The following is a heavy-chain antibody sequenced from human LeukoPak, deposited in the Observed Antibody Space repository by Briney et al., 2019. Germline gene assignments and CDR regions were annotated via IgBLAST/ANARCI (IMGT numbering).Heavy chain of an antibody. CDR1: GFTFSTYG. D-gene: IGHD2-21*01. Sequence: GGSLRLSCATSGFTFSTYGMHWVRQAPGKGLERVAFIHYDGSNQYYADSVKGRFTISRENSKNTLYLQMNSLRAEDSVVYYCAKAHSGCGGDCYWWFDPWGQGTLVTVSS. CDR3: AKAHSGCGGDCYWWFDP. CDR2: IHYDGSNQ. V-gene: IGHV3-30*02. J-gene: IGHJ5*02.